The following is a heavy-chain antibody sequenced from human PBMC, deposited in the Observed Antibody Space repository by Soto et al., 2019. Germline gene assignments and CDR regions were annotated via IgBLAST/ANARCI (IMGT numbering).Heavy chain of an antibody. CDR3: ARNPGTAGHFDF. CDR2: IYYRGSA. Sequence: SETLSLTCSVSDGSISSSSHYWGWIRQSPGKGLDWIGSIYYRGSAYYNPSLKSRVTISVDTSKNQFSLKLRSVTAADTSVYYCARNPGTAGHFDFWGQGTLVTVYS. J-gene: IGHJ4*02. V-gene: IGHV4-39*01. CDR1: DGSISSSSHY. D-gene: IGHD6-13*01.